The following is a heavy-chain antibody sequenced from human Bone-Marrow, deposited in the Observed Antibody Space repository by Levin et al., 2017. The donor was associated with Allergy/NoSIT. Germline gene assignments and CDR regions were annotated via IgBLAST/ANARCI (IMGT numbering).Heavy chain of an antibody. V-gene: IGHV4-59*01. D-gene: IGHD3-16*01. CDR2: ISKIGIT. J-gene: IGHJ3*02. Sequence: SSETLSLTCTVSGGSISGYYRSWFRQPPGKGLEWIGYISKIGITNYNPSLKGRVTISEDSSKSQFSLKLTSVTAADTAVYYCARDVALNTNYVAFDIWGQGTMVTVSS. CDR3: ARDVALNTNYVAFDI. CDR1: GGSISGYY.